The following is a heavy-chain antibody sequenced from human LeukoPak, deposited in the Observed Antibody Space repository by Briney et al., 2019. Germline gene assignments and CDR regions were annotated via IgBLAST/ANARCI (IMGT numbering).Heavy chain of an antibody. Sequence: GGSLRLSCAASGFTFSSYWMHWVRQAPGKGLVWVSRINSDGSSTSYADSVKGRFTISRDNAKNTLYLQMNSLRAEDTAVYYRSREGSYYYDSIDNWFDPWGQGTLVTVSS. CDR3: SREGSYYYDSIDNWFDP. J-gene: IGHJ5*02. CDR2: INSDGSST. V-gene: IGHV3-74*01. D-gene: IGHD3-22*01. CDR1: GFTFSSYW.